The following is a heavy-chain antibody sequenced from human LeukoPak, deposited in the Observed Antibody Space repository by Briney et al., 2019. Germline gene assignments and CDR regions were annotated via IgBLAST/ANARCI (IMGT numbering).Heavy chain of an antibody. CDR1: GYKFTSYD. CDR3: AKVFHWDNFFDP. D-gene: IGHD7-27*01. CDR2: MNPNTGNT. J-gene: IGHJ5*02. V-gene: IGHV1-8*01. Sequence: ASVKVSCKASGYKFTSYDIDWVRQAAGQGPEWMGWMNPNTGNTAYAQKFQGRVVMPRDTATATAFMELSGLRPDDTAVYYCAKVFHWDNFFDPWGQGTLVTVTS.